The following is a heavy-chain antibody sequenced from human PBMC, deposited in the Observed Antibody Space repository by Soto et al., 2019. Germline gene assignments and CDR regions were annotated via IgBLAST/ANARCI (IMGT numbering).Heavy chain of an antibody. V-gene: IGHV4-34*01. Sequence: SETLSLTCAVYGGSFSGYYWSWIRQPPGKGLEWIGEINHSGSTNYNPSLKSRVTISVDTSKNQFSLKLSSVTAADTAAYYCARVRIYSSSPADYWGQGTLVTVS. CDR3: ARVRIYSSSPADY. CDR2: INHSGST. J-gene: IGHJ4*02. CDR1: GGSFSGYY. D-gene: IGHD6-6*01.